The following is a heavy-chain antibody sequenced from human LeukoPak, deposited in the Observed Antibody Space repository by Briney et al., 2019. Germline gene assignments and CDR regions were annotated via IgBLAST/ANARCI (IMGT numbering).Heavy chain of an antibody. V-gene: IGHV3-20*04. D-gene: IGHD3-22*01. CDR2: INWNGGST. J-gene: IGHJ3*02. CDR3: AKEKDSSGYSYVGRRGDAFDI. Sequence: GGSLRLSCAASGFTFDDYGMSWVRQAPGKGLEWVSGINWNGGSTGYADSVKGRFTISRDNSKNTLYLQMNSLRAEDTAVYYCAKEKDSSGYSYVGRRGDAFDIWGQGTMVTVSS. CDR1: GFTFDDYG.